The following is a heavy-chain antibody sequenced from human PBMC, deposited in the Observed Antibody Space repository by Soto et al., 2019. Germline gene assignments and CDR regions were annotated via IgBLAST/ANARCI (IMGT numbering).Heavy chain of an antibody. Sequence: ESGPPLVNPTQTLTLTCIFSGFSLRTSGVAAPWLRQPPGKALEWLGFIYWNDDKRYSPSPYRRLTITKDTSKNHGVLTMPNVDSVATATSYCAKSVSSSSYSWFEPWGQGTLISSPQ. CDR2: IYWNDDK. CDR3: AKSVSSSSYSWFEP. V-gene: IGHV2-5*01. CDR1: GFSLRTSGVA. J-gene: IGHJ5*02. D-gene: IGHD6-13*01.